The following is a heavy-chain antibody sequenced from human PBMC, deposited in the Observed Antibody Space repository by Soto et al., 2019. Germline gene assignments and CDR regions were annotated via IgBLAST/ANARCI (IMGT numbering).Heavy chain of an antibody. D-gene: IGHD3-10*01. Sequence: GGSLTLSCASRGFTFSSYRIYWVLQDPGKGLGWAGVIWNDGGKNYYADSVKGRFTISRDNSMNLLYLQMNSLRVEDTAVYFFARGQGSGSYYKAILYYYYYGMDVWGQGT. CDR3: ARGQGSGSYYKAILYYYYYGMDV. V-gene: IGHV3-33*01. J-gene: IGHJ6*02. CDR1: GFTFSSYR. CDR2: IWNDGGKN.